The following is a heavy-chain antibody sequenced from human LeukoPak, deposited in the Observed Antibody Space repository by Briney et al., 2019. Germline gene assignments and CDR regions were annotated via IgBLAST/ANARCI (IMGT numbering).Heavy chain of an antibody. CDR1: GGTFSSYA. J-gene: IGHJ1*01. V-gene: IGHV1-69*04. Sequence: SVKVSCKASGGTFSSYAIGWVRQAPGQGLEWMGRIIPILGIANYAQKFQGRVTITADKSTSTAYMELSSLRSEDTAVYYCARDSEVVAQHWGQGTLVTVSS. D-gene: IGHD2-15*01. CDR3: ARDSEVVAQH. CDR2: IIPILGIA.